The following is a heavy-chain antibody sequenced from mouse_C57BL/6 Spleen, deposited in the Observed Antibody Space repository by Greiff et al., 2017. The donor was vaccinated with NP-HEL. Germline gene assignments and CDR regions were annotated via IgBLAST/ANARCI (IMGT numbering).Heavy chain of an antibody. CDR1: GFSLTSYA. D-gene: IGHD2-10*01. J-gene: IGHJ4*01. V-gene: IGHV2-9-1*01. CDR2: IWTGGGT. CDR3: ARNSPYYGNYGDAMDY. Sequence: VMLVESGPGLVAPSQSLSITCTVSGFSLTSYAISWVRQPPGKGLEWLGVIWTGGGTNYNSALKSRLSISKDNSKSQVFLKMNSLQTDDTARYYCARNSPYYGNYGDAMDYWGQGTSVTVSS.